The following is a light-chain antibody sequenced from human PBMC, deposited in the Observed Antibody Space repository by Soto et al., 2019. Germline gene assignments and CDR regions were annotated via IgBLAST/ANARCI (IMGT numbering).Light chain of an antibody. CDR3: AAWDDSLDEYV. V-gene: IGLV1-44*01. Sequence: QSVLTQPPSASGTPGQRVTISCSGSASNIGSKSVNWYQQFPGTAPKLLIYSSIYRPSGVPARMSASKSGTSASLAISGLQSEDEADYYSAAWDDSLDEYVFGTGTKVTV. CDR1: ASNIGSKS. J-gene: IGLJ1*01. CDR2: SSI.